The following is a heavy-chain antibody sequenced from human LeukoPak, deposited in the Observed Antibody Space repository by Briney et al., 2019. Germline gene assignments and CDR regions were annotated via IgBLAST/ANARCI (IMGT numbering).Heavy chain of an antibody. CDR1: GFTHSSYA. CDR3: AKERSYDILTGSGGALDY. J-gene: IGHJ4*02. V-gene: IGHV3-23*01. CDR2: ISGSGGST. Sequence: PGGSLRHSCAASGFTHSSYALRWVRQAPGKGLEWVSAISGSGGSTYYADSVKGRFTISRDNSKNTLYVQMNSLRAEDTAVYYCAKERSYDILTGSGGALDYWGQGTLVTVSS. D-gene: IGHD3-9*01.